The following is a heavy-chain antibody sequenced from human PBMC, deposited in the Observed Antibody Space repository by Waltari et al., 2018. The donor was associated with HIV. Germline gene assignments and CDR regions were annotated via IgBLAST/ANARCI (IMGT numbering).Heavy chain of an antibody. CDR2: ISGSGGST. J-gene: IGHJ4*02. CDR1: GFTFDGYA. D-gene: IGHD3-10*01. CDR3: AKFRGSGSDY. V-gene: IGHV3-23*01. Sequence: EVQLLESGGGLVQPGGSLRLSCAASGFTFDGYAMTWVRLAPGKGLEWVSGISGSGGSTFYADSVKGRFAISRDNSKNTLYLQMNTLRAEDTAVYYCAKFRGSGSDYWGQGAQVTVSS.